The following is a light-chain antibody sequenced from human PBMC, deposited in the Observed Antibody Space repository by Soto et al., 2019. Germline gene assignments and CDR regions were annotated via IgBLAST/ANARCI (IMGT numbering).Light chain of an antibody. J-gene: IGKJ2*01. CDR2: AAA. Sequence: DIQMTQSPSSLSASVGDRVTITCRASQTISLYLNWYQQKPGKGPNLLIFAAASLQSGVPSRFSGSGSGTDFTLTISDMQPEDVATYYCQQSYSSPPTFGQGTKLEIK. V-gene: IGKV1-39*01. CDR3: QQSYSSPPT. CDR1: QTISLY.